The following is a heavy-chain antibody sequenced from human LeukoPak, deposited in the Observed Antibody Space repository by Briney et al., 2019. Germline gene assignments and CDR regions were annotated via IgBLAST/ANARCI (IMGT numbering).Heavy chain of an antibody. Sequence: SETLSLTCTVSGGSISSSSYYWSWIRQPAGKGLEWIGRIYTSGSTNYNPSLKSRVTMSVDTSKNQFSLKLSSVTAADTAVYYCARGSSWSLFDYWGQGTLVTVSS. J-gene: IGHJ4*02. D-gene: IGHD6-6*01. CDR2: IYTSGST. V-gene: IGHV4-61*02. CDR1: GGSISSSSYY. CDR3: ARGSSWSLFDY.